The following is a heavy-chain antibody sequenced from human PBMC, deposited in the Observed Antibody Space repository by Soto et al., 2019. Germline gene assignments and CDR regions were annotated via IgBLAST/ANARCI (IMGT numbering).Heavy chain of an antibody. CDR2: ISDDGASI. Sequence: EVQLVESGGALVQPGGSLRLSCEASGFSFSSFAMNWVRQAPGRGLEWVSYISDDGASIYYADSLKGRFTISRDNAKNSLSLQMNNLRAEDTAVYYCARENSVQVWLHHFDHWGLGTLVTVSS. D-gene: IGHD5-18*01. CDR3: ARENSVQVWLHHFDH. V-gene: IGHV3-48*03. J-gene: IGHJ4*02. CDR1: GFSFSSFA.